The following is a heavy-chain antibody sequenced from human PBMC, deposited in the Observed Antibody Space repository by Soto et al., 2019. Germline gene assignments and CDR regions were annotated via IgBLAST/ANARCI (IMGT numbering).Heavy chain of an antibody. D-gene: IGHD3-3*01. CDR1: GGSFCGYY. J-gene: IGHJ6*03. V-gene: IGHV4-34*01. CDR3: ARGFPYYDFWSGYYGYYYYMDV. Sequence: PSETLSLTCAVYGGSFCGYYWSWIRQPPGKGLEWIGEINHSGSTNYNPSLKSRVTISVDTSKNQFSLKLSSVTAADTAVYYCARGFPYYDFWSGYYGYYYYMDVWGKGTTVTVS. CDR2: INHSGST.